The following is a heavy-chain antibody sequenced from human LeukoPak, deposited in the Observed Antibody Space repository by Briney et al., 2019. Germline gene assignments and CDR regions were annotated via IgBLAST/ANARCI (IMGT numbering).Heavy chain of an antibody. CDR3: ARDCMGCPGFDY. CDR1: GYTLISYG. J-gene: IGHJ4*02. CDR2: VSAYADDT. Sequence: ASVKVSCKASGYTLISYGISWVRQAPGQGLEWMGWVSAYADDTNYVQKIRGRITMTTDTSTSTAYMELRSLRSDDTAVYYCARDCMGCPGFDYWGQGTLVTVSS. D-gene: IGHD2-8*01. V-gene: IGHV1-18*01.